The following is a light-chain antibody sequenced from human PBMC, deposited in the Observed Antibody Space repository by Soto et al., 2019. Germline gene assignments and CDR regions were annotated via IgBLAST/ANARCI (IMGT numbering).Light chain of an antibody. CDR2: DAS. Sequence: DIQMTQSPSTLSASVGDRVTITCRASQSISSWLAWYQQKPGKAPKLLIYDASGLESGVPSRFSGSGSETEFTLPISSLQPNHFATYYCQQYNSYQYTFGQGTKLEIK. V-gene: IGKV1-5*01. CDR3: QQYNSYQYT. J-gene: IGKJ2*01. CDR1: QSISSW.